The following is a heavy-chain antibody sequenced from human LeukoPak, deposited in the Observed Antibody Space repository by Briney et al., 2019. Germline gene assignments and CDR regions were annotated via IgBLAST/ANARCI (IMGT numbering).Heavy chain of an antibody. CDR1: GGSISTSSYY. Sequence: SETLSLTCTVSGGSISTSSYYWGWIRQPPGKGLEWIGSIYYSGSTYYNPPLKSRVTISVDTSKNQFSLKLSSVTAADTAVYYCARAWGSTNYYYGMDVWGQGTTVTVSS. CDR3: ARAWGSTNYYYGMDV. V-gene: IGHV4-39*07. D-gene: IGHD7-27*01. CDR2: IYYSGST. J-gene: IGHJ6*02.